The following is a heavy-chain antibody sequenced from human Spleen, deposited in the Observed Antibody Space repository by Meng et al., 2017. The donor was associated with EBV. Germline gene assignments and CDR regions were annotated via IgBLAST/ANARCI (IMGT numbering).Heavy chain of an antibody. CDR3: AKDLSGRFDP. D-gene: IGHD1-14*01. CDR1: GFIFSGYC. CDR2: IPSDASHNK. Sequence: QEQWVGSGGGLVEPGRSLRLSCAASGFIFSGYCCHWVRQAPGKGPEWVAIIPSDASHNKYYADSVKGRFTISRDNSKNTLYLQMNSLKIEDTAVYYCAKDLSGRFDPWGQGTLVTVSS. J-gene: IGHJ5*02. V-gene: IGHV3-30*18.